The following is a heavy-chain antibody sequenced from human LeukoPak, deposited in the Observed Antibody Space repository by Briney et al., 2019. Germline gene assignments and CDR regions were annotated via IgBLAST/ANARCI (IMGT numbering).Heavy chain of an antibody. CDR1: GGSISSYY. Sequence: SETLSLTCTVCGGSISSYYWSGIRQPPGKELEGIGYIYYSGSTNYNPSLKSRVTITVDTYKNQFSLKLSSVTAADSAVYYCARDRVYWYFDLWGRGTLVTVSS. J-gene: IGHJ2*01. V-gene: IGHV4-59*01. CDR2: IYYSGST. D-gene: IGHD3-10*01. CDR3: ARDRVYWYFDL.